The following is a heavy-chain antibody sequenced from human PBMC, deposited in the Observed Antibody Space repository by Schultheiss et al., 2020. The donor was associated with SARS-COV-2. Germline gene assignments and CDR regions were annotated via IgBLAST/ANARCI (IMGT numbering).Heavy chain of an antibody. V-gene: IGHV3-64*04. CDR3: AKDCMRTSSWYGGAFDI. J-gene: IGHJ3*02. CDR1: GFTFSSYG. CDR2: ISSNGGST. D-gene: IGHD6-13*01. Sequence: AGSLRLSCAASGFTFSSYGMHWVRQAPGKGLEYVSAISSNGGSTYYADSVKGRFTISRDNSKNTLYLQMNSLRAEDTAVYYCAKDCMRTSSWYGGAFDIWGQGTMVTVSS.